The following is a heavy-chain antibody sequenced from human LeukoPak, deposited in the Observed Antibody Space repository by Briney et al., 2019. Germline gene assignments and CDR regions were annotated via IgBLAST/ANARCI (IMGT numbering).Heavy chain of an antibody. CDR1: GGSVSSGSCY. V-gene: IGHV4-61*01. J-gene: IGHJ4*02. CDR2: IYYSGST. D-gene: IGHD6-13*01. Sequence: SETLSLTCTVSGGSVSSGSCYWSWIRQPPGKGLEWIGYIYYSGSTNYNPSLKSRVTISVDTSKNQFSLKLSSATAADTAVYYCARDSSSWLDHPALDYWGQGTLVTVSS. CDR3: ARDSSSWLDHPALDY.